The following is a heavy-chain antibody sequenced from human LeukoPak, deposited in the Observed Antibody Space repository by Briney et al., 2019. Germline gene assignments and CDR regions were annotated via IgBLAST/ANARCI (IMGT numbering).Heavy chain of an antibody. J-gene: IGHJ4*02. Sequence: ASVKVSCKASGYTFTSYDINWVRQATGQGLEWMGWMNPNSGNTGYAQKFQGRVTITRNTSISTAYMELSSLRSEDTAVYYCARSRHYDFWSASLWGQGTLVTVSS. CDR2: MNPNSGNT. V-gene: IGHV1-8*03. D-gene: IGHD3-3*01. CDR3: ARSRHYDFWSASL. CDR1: GYTFTSYD.